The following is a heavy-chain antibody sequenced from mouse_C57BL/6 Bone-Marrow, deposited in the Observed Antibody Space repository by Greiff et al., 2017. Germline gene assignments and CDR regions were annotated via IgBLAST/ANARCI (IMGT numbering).Heavy chain of an antibody. V-gene: IGHV1-26*01. Sequence: VQLQQSGPELVKPGASVKISCKASGYTFTDYYMNWVKQSHGKSLEWIGDINPNNGGTSYNQKFKGKATLTVDKSSSTAYMELRSLTSEDSAVYYCARARGGVDYWGQGTTLTVSS. J-gene: IGHJ2*01. CDR3: ARARGGVDY. CDR1: GYTFTDYY. CDR2: INPNNGGT.